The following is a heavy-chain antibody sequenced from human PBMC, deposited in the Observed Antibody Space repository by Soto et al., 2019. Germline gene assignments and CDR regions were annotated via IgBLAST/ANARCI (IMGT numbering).Heavy chain of an antibody. Sequence: SETLSLTCTVSGGSISSYYWSWIRQPPGKGLEWIGYIYYSGSTNYNPSLKSRVTISVDTSKNQISLKLSSVTAADTAVYYCARRYGGTFDYWGQGTLVTVSS. V-gene: IGHV4-59*08. CDR2: IYYSGST. D-gene: IGHD2-15*01. CDR1: GGSISSYY. J-gene: IGHJ4*02. CDR3: ARRYGGTFDY.